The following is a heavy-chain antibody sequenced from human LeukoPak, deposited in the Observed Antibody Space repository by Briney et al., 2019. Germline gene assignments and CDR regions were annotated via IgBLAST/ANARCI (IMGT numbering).Heavy chain of an antibody. D-gene: IGHD2-15*01. V-gene: IGHV3-64D*09. CDR1: GFPFSSYA. Sequence: PGGSLRLSCSASGFPFSSYAMHWVRQAPGKGLEYVSAISDSGGSTYYADSVKGRFTISRDNSNNTLYLQMNSLRAEDTAVYFCVRGYSFGPYGMDVWGQGTTVTVSS. CDR3: VRGYSFGPYGMDV. CDR2: ISDSGGST. J-gene: IGHJ6*02.